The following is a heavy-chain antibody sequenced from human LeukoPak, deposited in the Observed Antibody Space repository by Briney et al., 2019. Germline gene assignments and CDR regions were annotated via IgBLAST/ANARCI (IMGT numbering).Heavy chain of an antibody. V-gene: IGHV1-2*02. J-gene: IGHJ3*02. D-gene: IGHD6-19*01. CDR3: ARRDPQWLVPDAFDI. Sequence: ASVKVSCKASGYTFTGYYMHWVRQAPGQGLEWMGWINPNSGGTNYAQKFQGRVTMTRDTSISTAYMELSRLRSDDTAVYYCARRDPQWLVPDAFDIWGQGTMVTVSS. CDR1: GYTFTGYY. CDR2: INPNSGGT.